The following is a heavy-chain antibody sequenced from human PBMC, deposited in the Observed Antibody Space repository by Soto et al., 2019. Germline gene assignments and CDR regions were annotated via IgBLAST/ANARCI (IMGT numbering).Heavy chain of an antibody. V-gene: IGHV3-30-3*01. CDR2: MSYDGSQK. CDR1: GFTFSTYA. Sequence: GCLRLSCAASGFTFSTYAMHWVRQAPGKGLEWVAVMSYDGSQKYYADSVKGRFTISRDNSKNTLYLEMNSLRGEDTAVYYCARYRDGYNEMHAFDIWGQGTMVTVSS. CDR3: ARYRDGYNEMHAFDI. J-gene: IGHJ3*02. D-gene: IGHD5-12*01.